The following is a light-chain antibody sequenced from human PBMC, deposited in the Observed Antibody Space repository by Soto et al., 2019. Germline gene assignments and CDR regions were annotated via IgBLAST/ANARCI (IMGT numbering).Light chain of an antibody. CDR3: QQTYSTPLT. Sequence: DIQMTQSPSSLSASVGDRVTITCRTSQSINSYLNWYPHRPGKAPKLLIYTASLLQSGVPSRFTGSGSGTDFTLTISSLHPEDFATYYCQQTYSTPLTFGGGTSVEIK. J-gene: IGKJ4*01. V-gene: IGKV1-39*01. CDR1: QSINSY. CDR2: TAS.